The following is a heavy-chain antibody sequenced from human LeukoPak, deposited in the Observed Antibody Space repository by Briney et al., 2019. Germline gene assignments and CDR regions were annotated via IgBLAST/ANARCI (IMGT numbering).Heavy chain of an antibody. CDR3: AKDGVFRQWLGGWQDY. CDR1: GFIFSSYG. Sequence: GGSLRLSCSASGFIFSSYGMHWVRQAPGKGLEWVAAISYDGSNKYYADSVKGRLTTSRDNSKNTLYLEMNSLRAEDTAVYFCAKDGVFRQWLGGWQDYWGQGTLVTVSS. CDR2: ISYDGSNK. D-gene: IGHD6-19*01. V-gene: IGHV3-30*18. J-gene: IGHJ4*02.